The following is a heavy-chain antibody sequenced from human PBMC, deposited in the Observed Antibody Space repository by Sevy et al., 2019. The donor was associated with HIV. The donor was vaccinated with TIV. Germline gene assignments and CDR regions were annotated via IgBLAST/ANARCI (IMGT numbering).Heavy chain of an antibody. CDR1: GIIFTTSG. Sequence: GGSLRLSCAVSGIIFTTSGMHWVRQAPGKGLEWVAVISYDGRNKFYGDSVKGRFTISSDKSKNILFLQMNSLRAEDTAVYYCAKDFTGYNGMDVWGQGTMVTVSS. CDR3: AKDFTGYNGMDV. CDR2: ISYDGRNK. J-gene: IGHJ6*02. D-gene: IGHD3-9*01. V-gene: IGHV3-30*18.